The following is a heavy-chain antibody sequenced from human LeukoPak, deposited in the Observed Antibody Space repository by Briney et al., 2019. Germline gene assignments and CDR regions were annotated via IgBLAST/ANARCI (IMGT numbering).Heavy chain of an antibody. D-gene: IGHD1-1*01. CDR2: ITGGGGGT. CDR3: ATCPDSGSYYYYYMDV. Sequence: GGSLRLSCAASGFTFSSYAMSWVRQAPGKGLEWVSTITGGGGGTYYADSVKGRFTISRDNSKNTLYLQMNSLKAEDTAVYYCATCPDSGSYYYYYMDVWGKGTTVTVSS. V-gene: IGHV3-23*01. CDR1: GFTFSSYA. J-gene: IGHJ6*03.